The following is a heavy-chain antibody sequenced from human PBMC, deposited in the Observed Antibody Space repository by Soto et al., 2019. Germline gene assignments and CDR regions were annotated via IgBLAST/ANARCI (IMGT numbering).Heavy chain of an antibody. Sequence: PGGSLRLSCAASGFRFSSYAMSGVRQAPGKGLEWVSAISGSGGSTYYADSVKGRFTISRDNSKNTLYLQMNSLRAEDTAVYYCAKCPAVAPNYGDYWGQGTLVTVSS. CDR2: ISGSGGST. D-gene: IGHD6-19*01. CDR1: GFRFSSYA. V-gene: IGHV3-23*01. J-gene: IGHJ4*02. CDR3: AKCPAVAPNYGDY.